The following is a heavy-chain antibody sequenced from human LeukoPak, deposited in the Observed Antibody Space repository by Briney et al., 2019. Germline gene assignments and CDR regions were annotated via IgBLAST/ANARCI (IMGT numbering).Heavy chain of an antibody. V-gene: IGHV4-34*01. D-gene: IGHD4-17*01. Sequence: SETLSPTCAVSGGSFSGYYWTWIRQPPGKGLEWIGEINHSGSANYNPSLKSRVTISLDTSKNQFSLKLSSVTAADTAVYYCARGQGTVTTHWGQGTLVTVSS. CDR1: GGSFSGYY. CDR2: INHSGSA. J-gene: IGHJ4*02. CDR3: ARGQGTVTTH.